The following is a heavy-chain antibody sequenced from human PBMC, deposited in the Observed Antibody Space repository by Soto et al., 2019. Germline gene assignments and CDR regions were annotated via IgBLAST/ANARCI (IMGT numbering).Heavy chain of an antibody. V-gene: IGHV3-11*05. Sequence: GGSLRLSCAASGFTFSDYYMSWIRQAPGKGLEWVSYISSSSSYTNYADSVKGRFTISRDNAKNSLYLQMNSLRAEDTAVYYCARDLYGDYRYFDYWGQGTLVTVSS. J-gene: IGHJ4*02. D-gene: IGHD4-17*01. CDR1: GFTFSDYY. CDR2: ISSSSSYT. CDR3: ARDLYGDYRYFDY.